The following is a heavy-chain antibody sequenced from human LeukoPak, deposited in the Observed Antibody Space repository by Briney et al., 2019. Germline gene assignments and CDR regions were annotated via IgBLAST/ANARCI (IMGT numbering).Heavy chain of an antibody. D-gene: IGHD6-13*01. CDR1: GGSISSGVYY. V-gene: IGHV4-31*03. CDR3: ASWAAGTFDY. CDR2: IYYGGSS. J-gene: IGHJ4*02. Sequence: SETLSLTCTVSGGSISSGVYYWSWIRQHPGKGLEWIGYIYYGGSSYYNPSLKSRVTISVDTSKNQFSLKLTSVTAADTAVYYCASWAAGTFDYWGQGTLVTVSS.